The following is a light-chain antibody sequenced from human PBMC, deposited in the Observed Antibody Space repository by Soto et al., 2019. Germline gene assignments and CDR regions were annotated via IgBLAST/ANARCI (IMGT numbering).Light chain of an antibody. J-gene: IGLJ1*01. Sequence: QSVLTQPASVSGSPGQSITISCTGTSSDVGGYNYVSWYQQHPGKAPQLMIYEVSDRPSGVSSRFSGTKSGNTASLTISGLQTEDEADYYCSSYTSSRTLVFGTGTKLTVL. CDR2: EVS. CDR1: SSDVGGYNY. V-gene: IGLV2-14*01. CDR3: SSYTSSRTLV.